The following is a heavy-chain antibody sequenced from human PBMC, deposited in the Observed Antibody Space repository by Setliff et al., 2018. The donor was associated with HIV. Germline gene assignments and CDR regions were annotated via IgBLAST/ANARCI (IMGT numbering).Heavy chain of an antibody. CDR1: GYTFISYG. D-gene: IGHD1-26*01. Sequence: ASVKVSCQTSGYTFISYGVTWVRQVPGQGLEWVGWISTYNGNTNYAQKFQGRVTMTTDTSTSAAYLELRSLRSDDTAIYYCARVRTYSDFYYPAPIPSYYFDFWGQGTLVTVSS. CDR3: ARVRTYSDFYYPAPIPSYYFDF. J-gene: IGHJ4*02. CDR2: ISTYNGNT. V-gene: IGHV1-18*01.